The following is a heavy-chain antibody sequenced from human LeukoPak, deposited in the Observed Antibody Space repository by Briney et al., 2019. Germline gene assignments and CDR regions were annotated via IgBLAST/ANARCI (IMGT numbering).Heavy chain of an antibody. D-gene: IGHD5-18*01. CDR2: ISWNSGSI. Sequence: PGGSLRVSCAASGFTFDDYAMHWVRQAPGNGLEWVSGISWNSGSIGYADSVKGRFTISRDNAKNSLYLQMNSLRAEDTALYYCAKARGYRYGYSAFDYWGQGTLVTVSS. CDR1: GFTFDDYA. CDR3: AKARGYRYGYSAFDY. J-gene: IGHJ4*02. V-gene: IGHV3-9*01.